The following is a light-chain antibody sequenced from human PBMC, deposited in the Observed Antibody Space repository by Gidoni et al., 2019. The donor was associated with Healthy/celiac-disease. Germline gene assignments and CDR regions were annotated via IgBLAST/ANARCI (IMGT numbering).Light chain of an antibody. J-gene: IGLJ3*02. V-gene: IGLV1-47*01. CDR2: RNN. Sequence: VLPPPPSASGTPAHRLTISCSGSSSNIGSNYVYWYQQHPGTAPKLPLYRNNQRPSGVPDRFSGSKSGTSASLAISGLRSEDEADYYCAAWDDSLSGWVFGGGTKLTVL. CDR3: AAWDDSLSGWV. CDR1: SSNIGSNY.